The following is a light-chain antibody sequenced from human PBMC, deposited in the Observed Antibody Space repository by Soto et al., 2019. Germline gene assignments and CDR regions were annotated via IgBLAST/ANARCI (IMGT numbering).Light chain of an antibody. CDR2: AVS. Sequence: DIRMTQSPSSLSASVGDRVTITCRASQGIRKDLGWYQQKPGKAPQRLIYAVSSLHSGVPSRFSGSGSGTEIPLTISSLQPEDSATYYCLQHNSYPLTFGGGTKVDIK. V-gene: IGKV1-17*01. J-gene: IGKJ4*01. CDR1: QGIRKD. CDR3: LQHNSYPLT.